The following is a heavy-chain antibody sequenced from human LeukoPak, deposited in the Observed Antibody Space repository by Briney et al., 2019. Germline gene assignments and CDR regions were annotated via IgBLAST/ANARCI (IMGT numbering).Heavy chain of an antibody. CDR1: GFTFSSYS. V-gene: IGHV3-21*01. Sequence: GGSLRLSCAASGFTFSSYSRNWVRQAPGKGLEWVSSISSSSSYIYYADSVKGRFTISRDNAKNSPYLQMNSLRAEDTAVYYCARDRTVTSSDWGQGTLVTVSS. CDR3: ARDRTVTSSD. D-gene: IGHD4-17*01. CDR2: ISSSSSYI. J-gene: IGHJ4*02.